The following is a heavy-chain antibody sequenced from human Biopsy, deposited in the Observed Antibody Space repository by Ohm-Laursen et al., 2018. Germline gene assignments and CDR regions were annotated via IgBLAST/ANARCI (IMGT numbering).Heavy chain of an antibody. CDR2: IDVSDYNT. Sequence: SLRLFCTALGFTFHTYAMNWVRQAPGKGLEWVAHIDVSDYNTYYADSVRGRFTISRDNSKQMVHLEINSLTADDTAVYYCVKQWGGYNFDSWGQGTLVTVSS. D-gene: IGHD1-14*01. CDR1: GFTFHTYA. CDR3: VKQWGGYNFDS. J-gene: IGHJ5*01. V-gene: IGHV3-23*01.